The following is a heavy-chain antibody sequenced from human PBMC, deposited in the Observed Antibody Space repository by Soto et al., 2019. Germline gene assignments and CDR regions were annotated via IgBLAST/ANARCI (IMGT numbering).Heavy chain of an antibody. CDR2: INAGNGNT. D-gene: IGHD2-2*02. Sequence: QVQLVQSGAEVKKPGAPVKVSCKASGYTFTSYAMHWVRQAPGQRLEWMGWINAGNGNTKYSQKFQGRVTITRDTSASTAYMELSSLRSEDTAVYYCAREDYCSSTGCYTNWFDPWGQGTLVTVSS. J-gene: IGHJ5*02. V-gene: IGHV1-3*01. CDR1: GYTFTSYA. CDR3: AREDYCSSTGCYTNWFDP.